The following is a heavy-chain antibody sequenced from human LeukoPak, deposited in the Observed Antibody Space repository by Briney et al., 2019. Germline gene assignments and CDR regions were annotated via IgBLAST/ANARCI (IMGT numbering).Heavy chain of an antibody. CDR3: AKSRCGGDCYSFY. Sequence: GGSLRLSCAASAFTFSSYARSWVRQAPGKGLEWVSAISGSGGSTYYTDSVKGRFTISRDNSKNTLYLQMNSLRAEDTAVYYCAKSRCGGDCYSFYWGQGTLVTVSS. D-gene: IGHD2-21*01. V-gene: IGHV3-23*01. CDR1: AFTFSSYA. J-gene: IGHJ4*02. CDR2: ISGSGGST.